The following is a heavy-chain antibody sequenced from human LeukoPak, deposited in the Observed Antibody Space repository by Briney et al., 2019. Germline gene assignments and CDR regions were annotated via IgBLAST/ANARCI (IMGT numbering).Heavy chain of an antibody. D-gene: IGHD5-12*01. J-gene: IGHJ4*02. V-gene: IGHV3-53*01. Sequence: PGGSLRLSCAASGFTVSSNYMSWVRQAPGKGLEWVSVIYSGGTTYYAASVKGRFTISRDKSKNTMYLQISSLRAEDTAVYYCARVAGERLYHFVTSGYRLDYWGQGTLVTVSS. CDR2: IYSGGTT. CDR1: GFTVSSNY. CDR3: ARVAGERLYHFVTSGYRLDY.